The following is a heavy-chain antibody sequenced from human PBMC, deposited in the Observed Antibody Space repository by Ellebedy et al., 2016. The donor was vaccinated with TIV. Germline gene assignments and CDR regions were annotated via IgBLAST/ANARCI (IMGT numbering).Heavy chain of an antibody. J-gene: IGHJ6*03. CDR3: ARGIGDLPYFYYYMDV. CDR2: MNSNSGNT. CDR1: GYSFTDYE. Sequence: AASVKVSCKASGYSFTDYEINWVRQATGQGLEWMGWMNSNSGNTGYAQRFQGRVTMTRNTSITTAYMELSSLRSDDTAVYYCARGIGDLPYFYYYMDVWGKGTTVTVSS. D-gene: IGHD2-21*01. V-gene: IGHV1-8*01.